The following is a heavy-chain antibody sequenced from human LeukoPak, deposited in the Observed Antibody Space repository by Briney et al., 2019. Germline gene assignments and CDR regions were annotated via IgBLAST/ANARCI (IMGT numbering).Heavy chain of an antibody. J-gene: IGHJ6*03. D-gene: IGHD5-12*01. CDR1: GFTFSSYG. V-gene: IGHV3-30*02. Sequence: GGSLRLSCAASGFTFSSYGMYWVRQAPGKGLEWVAFIRYDGSNKYYADSVKGRFTVSRDNSKNTLYLQMKSLRAEDTAVYYCAKGGGYEAQFYYYYLDVWGKGTTVTISS. CDR3: AKGGGYEAQFYYYYLDV. CDR2: IRYDGSNK.